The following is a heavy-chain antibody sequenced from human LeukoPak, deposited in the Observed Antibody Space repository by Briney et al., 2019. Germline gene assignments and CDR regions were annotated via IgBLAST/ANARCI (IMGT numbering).Heavy chain of an antibody. D-gene: IGHD3-22*01. Sequence: GASVKVSCKASGGTLSSYAISWVRPAPGQGREWMGRIIPIFGTANYAQKFQGRVTITADKSTSTAYMELSSLRSEDTAVYYCAREVTMIVVSKGAFDIWGQGTMVTVSS. CDR2: IIPIFGTA. CDR1: GGTLSSYA. V-gene: IGHV1-69*06. CDR3: AREVTMIVVSKGAFDI. J-gene: IGHJ3*02.